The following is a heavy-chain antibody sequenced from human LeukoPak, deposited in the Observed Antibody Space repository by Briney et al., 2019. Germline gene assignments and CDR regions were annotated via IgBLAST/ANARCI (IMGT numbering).Heavy chain of an antibody. Sequence: GGSLRLSCAASGFTFSDYYMSWIRQAPGKGLEWVAVISDDGSSKHYADSVKGRFTISRDNSNNTLYLQMNSLRAEDTAVYYCAKDRETTASGTFDYWGQGTLVTVSS. J-gene: IGHJ4*02. D-gene: IGHD6-13*01. CDR1: GFTFSDYY. CDR2: ISDDGSSK. CDR3: AKDRETTASGTFDY. V-gene: IGHV3-30*18.